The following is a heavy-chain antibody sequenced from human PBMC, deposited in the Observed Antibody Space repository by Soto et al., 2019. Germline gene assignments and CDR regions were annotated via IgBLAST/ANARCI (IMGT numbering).Heavy chain of an antibody. CDR1: GHTFSNYW. CDR2: IDQDESRK. J-gene: IGHJ4*02. Sequence: GGSLRLSCVASGHTFSNYWMTWVRQTPGKGLEWVANIDQDESRKNYVDSVKGRFIISRDNSRNSVYLQMNSLTADDTGIYYCATDILIRDYWGQGTRVTVSS. CDR3: ATDILIRDY. D-gene: IGHD2-21*01. V-gene: IGHV3-7*03.